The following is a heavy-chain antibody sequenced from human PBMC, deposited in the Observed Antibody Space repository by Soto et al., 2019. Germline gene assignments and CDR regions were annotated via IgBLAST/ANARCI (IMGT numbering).Heavy chain of an antibody. V-gene: IGHV4-4*07. CDR2: IYTSGST. J-gene: IGHJ5*02. CDR1: GGSISSYY. CDR3: ARDLPTSARGWFDP. Sequence: SETLSLTCTVSGGSISSYYWSWIRQPAGKGLEWIGRIYTSGSTNYNPSLKSRVTMSVDASKNQFSLKLSSVTAADTAVYYCARDLPTSARGWFDPWGQGTLVTVSS.